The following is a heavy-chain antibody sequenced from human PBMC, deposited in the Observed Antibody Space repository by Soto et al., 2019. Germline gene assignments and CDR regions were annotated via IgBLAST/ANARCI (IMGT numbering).Heavy chain of an antibody. CDR3: ARWIQLWSGDYYYYYGMDV. CDR1: GFTFSSYS. Sequence: EVQLVEPGGGLVKPGGSLRLSCAASGFTFSSYSMNWVRQAPGKGLEWVSSISSSSSYIYYADSVKGRFTISRDNAKNSLYLQMNSLRAEDTAVYYCARWIQLWSGDYYYYYGMDVWGQGTTVTVSS. D-gene: IGHD5-18*01. J-gene: IGHJ6*02. V-gene: IGHV3-21*01. CDR2: ISSSSSYI.